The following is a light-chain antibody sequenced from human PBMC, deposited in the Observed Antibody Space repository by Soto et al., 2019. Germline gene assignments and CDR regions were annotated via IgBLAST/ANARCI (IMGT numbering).Light chain of an antibody. V-gene: IGLV2-23*01. J-gene: IGLJ2*01. CDR3: SSYAGSPHVV. CDR2: EGS. Sequence: QSALTQPASVSGSPGQSITISCTGTSSDVGSYNLVSWYQQHPGKAPKLMIYEGSKRPSGVSNRFSGSKSGNTASLTISGLQAEDEADYYCSSYAGSPHVVFGGGTQLTVL. CDR1: SSDVGSYNL.